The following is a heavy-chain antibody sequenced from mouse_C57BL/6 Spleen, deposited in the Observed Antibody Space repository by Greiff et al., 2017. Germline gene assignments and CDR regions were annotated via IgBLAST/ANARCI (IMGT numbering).Heavy chain of an antibody. CDR1: GFTFSNYW. V-gene: IGHV6-3*01. CDR2: IRLKSDNYAT. Sequence: DVMLVESGGGLVQPGGSMKLSCVASGFTFSNYWMNWVRQSPEKGLEWVAQIRLKSDNYATHYAESVKGRFTISRDDSKSSVYLQMNNLRAEDTGIYYCTGTCYAMDYWGQGTSVTVSS. CDR3: TGTCYAMDY. J-gene: IGHJ4*01.